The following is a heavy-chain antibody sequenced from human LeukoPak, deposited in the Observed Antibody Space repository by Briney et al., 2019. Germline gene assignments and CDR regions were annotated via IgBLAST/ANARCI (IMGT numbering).Heavy chain of an antibody. J-gene: IGHJ4*02. Sequence: PGGSLRLSCAASGFTFSSSAMSWVRQAPGKGLEWIGEINHSGSTNYNPSLKSRVTISVDTSKNQFSLKLSSVTAADTAVYYCARGSGGSYATVRPFDYWGQGTLVTVSS. CDR3: ARGSGGSYATVRPFDY. CDR2: INHSGST. D-gene: IGHD2-15*01. V-gene: IGHV4-34*01. CDR1: GFTFSSSA.